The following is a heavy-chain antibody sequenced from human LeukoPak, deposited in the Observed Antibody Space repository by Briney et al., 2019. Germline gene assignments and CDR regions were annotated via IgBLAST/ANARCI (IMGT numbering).Heavy chain of an antibody. CDR2: ISGDGSVT. CDR1: GFAFDDFG. D-gene: IGHD2-21*01. CDR3: GKDGPVISY. Sequence: GGSLRLPCAASGFAFDDFGMHWVRQAPGKGLEWVSFISGDGSVTYYTDSLKGRFTVSRDNSKNSLYLQMGSLRAEDTALYYCGKDGPVISYWGQGTVVTVSS. V-gene: IGHV3-43*02. J-gene: IGHJ4*02.